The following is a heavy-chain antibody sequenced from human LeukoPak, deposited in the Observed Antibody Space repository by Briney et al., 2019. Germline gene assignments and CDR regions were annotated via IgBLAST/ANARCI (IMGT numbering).Heavy chain of an antibody. V-gene: IGHV2-5*01. CDR2: QYWNDDN. CDR1: GLSLTTSGVG. CDR3: AHRIGNLGKPWDF. D-gene: IGHD1-14*01. Sequence: SGPTLVNPTQTLTLTCTFSGLSLTTSGVGVGWIRQPPGKPLEWLALQYWNDDNRYTPSLQTRLTVTKDTSKNQVVFTMTNMDPVDTAIYYCAHRIGNLGKPWDFWGPGILVTVSS. J-gene: IGHJ4*02.